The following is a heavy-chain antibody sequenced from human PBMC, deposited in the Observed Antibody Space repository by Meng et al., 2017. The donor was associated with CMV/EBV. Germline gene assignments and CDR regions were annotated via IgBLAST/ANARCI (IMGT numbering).Heavy chain of an antibody. J-gene: IGHJ4*02. Sequence: LRPSCAVHGGSFSGYYWSWIRQPPGKGLEWFGEINHSGSTNYNPSLKSRVTISVDTSKNQFSLKLSSMTAADTAVYYCARGAYDFWSGKDDYWGQGTLVTVSS. D-gene: IGHD3-3*01. V-gene: IGHV4-34*01. CDR2: INHSGST. CDR1: GGSFSGYY. CDR3: ARGAYDFWSGKDDY.